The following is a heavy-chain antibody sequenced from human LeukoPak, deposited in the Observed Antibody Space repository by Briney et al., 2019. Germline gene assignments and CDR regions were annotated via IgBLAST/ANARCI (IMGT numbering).Heavy chain of an antibody. J-gene: IGHJ4*02. D-gene: IGHD2-2*01. CDR1: GFTFDDFT. Sequence: GGSLRLSCAASGFTFDDFTMHWVRQVPRKGLEWVALISWNGGSIFYADSVKGRFRISRDNSKNSLHLQMNNLTTADTALYYCAKDDQTYCSTTSCYGGAFDSWGQGTLVSVSS. CDR2: ISWNGGSI. V-gene: IGHV3-43*01. CDR3: AKDDQTYCSTTSCYGGAFDS.